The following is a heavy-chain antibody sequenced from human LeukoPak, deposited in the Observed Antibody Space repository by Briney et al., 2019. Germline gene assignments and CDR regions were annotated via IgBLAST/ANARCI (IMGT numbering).Heavy chain of an antibody. V-gene: IGHV3-30-3*01. CDR2: ISYDGSNK. J-gene: IGHJ6*02. CDR3: ARPHGYSYGYRVHYYGMDV. CDR1: GFTVSTNY. Sequence: PGGSLRLSCAASGFTVSTNYMSWVRQAPGKGLEWVAVISYDGSNKYYADSVKGRFTISRDNSKNTLYLQMNSLRAEDTAVYYCARPHGYSYGYRVHYYGMDVWGQGTTVTVSS. D-gene: IGHD5-18*01.